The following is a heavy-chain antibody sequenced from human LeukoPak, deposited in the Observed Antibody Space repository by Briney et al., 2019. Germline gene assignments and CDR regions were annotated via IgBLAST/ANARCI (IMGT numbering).Heavy chain of an antibody. D-gene: IGHD3-22*01. CDR2: IYYSVCT. V-gene: IGHV4-61*01. J-gene: IGHJ3*02. CDR1: GRSVTSSRYY. CDR3: ARDSASTGYMNAFDI. Sequence: SETLSLTCTIPGRSVTSSRYYWSWVPQPPGKGLEYIGQIYYSVCTNYNPSRKSRVTISVDTSKNLFSLKLRSVTAADTAVYYCARDSASTGYMNAFDIWGQGTMVTVSS.